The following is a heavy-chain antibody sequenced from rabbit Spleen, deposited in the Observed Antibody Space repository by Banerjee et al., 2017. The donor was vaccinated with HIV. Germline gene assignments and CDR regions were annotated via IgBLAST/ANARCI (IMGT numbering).Heavy chain of an antibody. V-gene: IGHV1S45*01. Sequence: QEQLVESGGDLVQPGASLTLTCTASGFDFSAYTFMCWVRQAPGKGLEWIACIETGSRDFTYYASWAKGRFTISKASSTTVTLQMTSLTAADTATYFCARGYSYSYVGVAYVTDYFNLWGPGTLVTVS. CDR1: GFDFSAYTF. CDR3: ARGYSYSYVGVAYVTDYFNL. J-gene: IGHJ4*01. D-gene: IGHD6-1*01. CDR2: IETGSRDFT.